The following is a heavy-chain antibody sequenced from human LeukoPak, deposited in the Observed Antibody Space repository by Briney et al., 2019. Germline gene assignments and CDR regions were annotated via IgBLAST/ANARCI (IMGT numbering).Heavy chain of an antibody. CDR1: GFTFSTYS. D-gene: IGHD6-6*01. V-gene: IGHV3-21*01. Sequence: GGSLRLSCAASGFTFSTYSMNWVRQAPGKGLEWVSSISGSSSFIYYADSVKGRFTISRDNAKNSPYLQMNSLRAEDTAVYYCARGGSTSSSTHFHHWGQGTLVTVSS. J-gene: IGHJ1*01. CDR3: ARGGSTSSSTHFHH. CDR2: ISGSSSFI.